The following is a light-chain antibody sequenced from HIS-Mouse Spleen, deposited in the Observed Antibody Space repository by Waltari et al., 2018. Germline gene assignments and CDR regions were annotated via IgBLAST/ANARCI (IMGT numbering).Light chain of an antibody. J-gene: IGLJ2*01. V-gene: IGLV2-8*01. Sequence: QSALTQPPSASGSPGQSVTISCPGPSSDVGVYNYVSWYQQTPGKAPKPMIYEVSKRPSGVPDRFSGSKSGNTASRTVSGLQAEDEADYYCSSYAGSNIVVFGGGTKLTVL. CDR3: SSYAGSNIVV. CDR1: SSDVGVYNY. CDR2: EVS.